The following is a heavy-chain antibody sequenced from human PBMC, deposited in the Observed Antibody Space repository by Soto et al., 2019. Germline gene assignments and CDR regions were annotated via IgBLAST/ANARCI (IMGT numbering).Heavy chain of an antibody. Sequence: SETLSLTCAVSGGSISSSNWWSWVRQPPGKGLEWIGEIYHSGSTNYNPSLKSRVNISVDKSKNQFSLKLSSVTAADTAVYYCARDPHYYDSSGLGVDPWGQGTLVTVSS. CDR3: ARDPHYYDSSGLGVDP. CDR1: GGSISSSNW. D-gene: IGHD3-22*01. J-gene: IGHJ5*02. V-gene: IGHV4-4*02. CDR2: IYHSGST.